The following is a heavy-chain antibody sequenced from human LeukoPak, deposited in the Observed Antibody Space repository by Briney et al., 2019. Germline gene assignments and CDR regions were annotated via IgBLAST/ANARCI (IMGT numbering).Heavy chain of an antibody. CDR1: GYTFSSYD. D-gene: IGHD3-3*01. V-gene: IGHV1-18*01. J-gene: IGHJ3*02. Sequence: ASVKVSCKASGYTFSSYDIHWVRQAPGQGLEWMGWISPYNANTNYAQKFQGRVTMTTDISTSTAYMELRSLRSDDSAVYYCARDDGFWNSYHGAFDIWGQGTMVTVSS. CDR3: ARDDGFWNSYHGAFDI. CDR2: ISPYNANT.